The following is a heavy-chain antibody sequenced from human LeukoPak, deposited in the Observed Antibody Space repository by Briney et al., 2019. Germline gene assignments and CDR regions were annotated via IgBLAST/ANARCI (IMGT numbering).Heavy chain of an antibody. J-gene: IGHJ4*02. CDR3: AKAPPYKKYFDY. V-gene: IGHV3-53*01. Sequence: GGSLRLSCAASGFTVSSNYMSWVRQAPGKGLEWVSVIYSGGSTYYADSVKGRFTISRDNSKNTLYLQMNSLRAEDTAVYYCAKAPPYKKYFDYWGQGTLVTVSS. CDR2: IYSGGST. CDR1: GFTVSSNY. D-gene: IGHD1-1*01.